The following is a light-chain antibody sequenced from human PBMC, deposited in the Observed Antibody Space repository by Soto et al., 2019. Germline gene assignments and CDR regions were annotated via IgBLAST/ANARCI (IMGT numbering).Light chain of an antibody. Sequence: EIVLTQSPGTLSLSPGERATLSCRASQSVSSTYLAWYRHKPGQAPRLLIYGASSRAAGIPDRFSGIGSGTDFTLTISRLEPEDFAVYYCHHFGSSRHTFGQGTKVEIK. CDR1: QSVSSTY. CDR3: HHFGSSRHT. V-gene: IGKV3-20*01. CDR2: GAS. J-gene: IGKJ2*01.